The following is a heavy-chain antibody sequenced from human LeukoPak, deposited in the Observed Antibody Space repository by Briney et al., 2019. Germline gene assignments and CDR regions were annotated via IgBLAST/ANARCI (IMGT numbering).Heavy chain of an antibody. Sequence: GSLRLSCAASGFTFSSYGMHWVRQAPGKGLEWVAVISYDGSNKYYADSVKGRFTISRDNSKNTLYLQMNSLRAEDTAVYYCAKDGYCSSTSCYAGGLKHSGLTLWGQGTLVTVSS. CDR1: GFTFSSYG. V-gene: IGHV3-30*18. J-gene: IGHJ4*02. CDR2: ISYDGSNK. D-gene: IGHD2-2*03. CDR3: AKDGYCSSTSCYAGGLKHSGLTL.